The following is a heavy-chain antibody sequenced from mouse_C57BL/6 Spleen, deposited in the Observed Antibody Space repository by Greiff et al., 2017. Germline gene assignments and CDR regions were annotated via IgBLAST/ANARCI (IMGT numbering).Heavy chain of an antibody. CDR3: ARWELRDAARDY. CDR1: GYTFTSYW. Sequence: QVQLQQPGAELVKPGASVKLSCKASGYTFTSYWMHWVKQRPGQGLEWIGMIHPNSGSTNYNEKFKSKATLTVDKSSSTAYMQLSSLTSEDSAVYYCARWELRDAARDYWGQGTSVTVSS. J-gene: IGHJ4*01. V-gene: IGHV1-64*01. CDR2: IHPNSGST. D-gene: IGHD2-1*01.